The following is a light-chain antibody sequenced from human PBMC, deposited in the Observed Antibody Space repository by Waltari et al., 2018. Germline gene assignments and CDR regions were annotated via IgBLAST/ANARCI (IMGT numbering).Light chain of an antibody. CDR3: MQSRQAVWT. V-gene: IGKV2-28*01. J-gene: IGKJ1*01. CDR1: QILLHSNGNNY. CDR2: LGS. Sequence: DIVVTQSPLSLPVTPGEPASISCRSSQILLHSNGNNYLDWYLQKPGQSPKPLIYLGSNRASGVPDRFSGSGSGTDFTLKISIVEAEDVGVYYCMQSRQAVWTFGQGTRVEIK.